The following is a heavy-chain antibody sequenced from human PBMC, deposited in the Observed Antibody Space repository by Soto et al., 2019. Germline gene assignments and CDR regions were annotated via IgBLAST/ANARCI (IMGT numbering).Heavy chain of an antibody. Sequence: PGESLKISCKASGYSFTAYWIAWVRQMPGKGLEWMGIIYPADSDTRYTPSFQGQVTISVDKSSNTAYLQWSSLKASDTAMYYCARQSIEVSGTLDYWGQGTLVTVSS. CDR2: IYPADSDT. CDR1: GYSFTAYW. CDR3: ARQSIEVSGTLDY. D-gene: IGHD6-19*01. V-gene: IGHV5-51*01. J-gene: IGHJ4*02.